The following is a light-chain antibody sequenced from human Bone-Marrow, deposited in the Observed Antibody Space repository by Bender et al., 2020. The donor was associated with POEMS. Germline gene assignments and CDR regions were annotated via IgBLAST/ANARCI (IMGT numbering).Light chain of an antibody. CDR1: NSNIGTNT. J-gene: IGLJ2*01. V-gene: IGLV1-44*01. CDR2: TNN. Sequence: QPVLTQPPSTSGTPGQRVTISCSGSNSNIGTNTVNWYQQLPGTAPQLLIYTNNQRPSGVSNRFSGSKSGNTASLTISGLQAEDEADYYCCSYAGSRSFVVLGGGTKLTVL. CDR3: CSYAGSRSFVV.